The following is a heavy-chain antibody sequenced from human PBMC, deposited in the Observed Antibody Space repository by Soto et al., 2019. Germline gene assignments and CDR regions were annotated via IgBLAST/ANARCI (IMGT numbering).Heavy chain of an antibody. Sequence: ASVKVSCKASGYTFTSYYMHWVRQAPGQGLEWMGIINPSGGSTSYAQKFQGRVTMTRDTSTSTVYMELSSLRSEDTAVYYCARDGLRYFDWLQNEFDYWGQGTLVTVSS. D-gene: IGHD3-9*01. CDR1: GYTFTSYY. J-gene: IGHJ4*02. CDR2: INPSGGST. CDR3: ARDGLRYFDWLQNEFDY. V-gene: IGHV1-46*01.